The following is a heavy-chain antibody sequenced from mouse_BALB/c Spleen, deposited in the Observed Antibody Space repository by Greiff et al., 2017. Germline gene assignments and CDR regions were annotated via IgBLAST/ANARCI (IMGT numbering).Heavy chain of an antibody. V-gene: IGHV5-12-2*01. D-gene: IGHD2-3*01. Sequence: EVQRVESGGGLVQPGGSLKLSCAASGFTFSSYTMSWVRQTPEKRLEWVAYISNGGGSTYYPDTVKGRFTISRDNAKNTLYLQMSSLKSEDTAMYYCARREGYYDYAMDYWGQGTSVTVSS. CDR2: ISNGGGST. CDR1: GFTFSSYT. J-gene: IGHJ4*01. CDR3: ARREGYYDYAMDY.